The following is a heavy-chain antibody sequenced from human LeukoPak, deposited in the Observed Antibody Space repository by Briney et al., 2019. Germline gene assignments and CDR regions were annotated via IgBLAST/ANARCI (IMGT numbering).Heavy chain of an antibody. CDR1: RFTFINFA. J-gene: IGHJ4*02. CDR3: AKSGPYCSSTSCNYFDY. Sequence: GGSLRLSCAASRFTFINFAMSWVRPAPGKGLEWVSAISGRGGSTYYADSVKGRFTISRDNSKNALFLQMNSLRAEDTAVYYWAKSGPYCSSTSCNYFDYWGQGTLVTVSS. D-gene: IGHD2-2*01. V-gene: IGHV3-23*01. CDR2: ISGRGGST.